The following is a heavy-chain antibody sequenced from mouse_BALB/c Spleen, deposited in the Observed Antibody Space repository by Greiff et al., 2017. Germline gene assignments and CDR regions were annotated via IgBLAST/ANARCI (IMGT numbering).Heavy chain of an antibody. V-gene: IGHV5-4*02. J-gene: IGHJ2*01. CDR2: ISDGGSYT. D-gene: IGHD2-14*01. CDR3: AREGGTGYFDY. CDR1: GFTFSDYY. Sequence: EVHLVESGGGLVKPGGSLKLSCAASGFTFSDYYMYWVRQTPEKRLEWVATISDGGSYTYYPDSVKGRFTISRDNAKNNLYLQMSSLKSEDTAMYYCAREGGTGYFDYWGQGTTLTVSS.